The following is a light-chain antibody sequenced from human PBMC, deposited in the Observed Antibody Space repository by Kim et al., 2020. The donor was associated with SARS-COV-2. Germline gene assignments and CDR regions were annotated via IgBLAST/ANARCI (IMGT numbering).Light chain of an antibody. J-gene: IGLJ2*01. CDR1: NIGTKS. Sequence: SYELTQPPSVSVAPGQTATITCGGNNIGTKSVHWYQQRPGQAPVLVIYYDSDRPSGIPERFSGSNSGSTATLTISRVEAGDEAGYYCQVWDSSTYYVVFGGWTQLTVL. CDR3: QVWDSSTYYVV. V-gene: IGLV3-21*04. CDR2: YDS.